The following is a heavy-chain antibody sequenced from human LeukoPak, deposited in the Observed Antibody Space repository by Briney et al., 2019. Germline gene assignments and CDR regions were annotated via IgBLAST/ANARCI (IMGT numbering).Heavy chain of an antibody. Sequence: GRSLRLSCAASGFTFSSYGMHWVRQAPGKGLEWVAVISYDGSNKYYADSVKGRFTISRDKSKNTLYLQMNSLRAEDTAVYYCAKDLWTVTSRFEFDYWGQGTLVTVSS. J-gene: IGHJ4*02. CDR1: GFTFSSYG. CDR2: ISYDGSNK. V-gene: IGHV3-30*18. D-gene: IGHD4-17*01. CDR3: AKDLWTVTSRFEFDY.